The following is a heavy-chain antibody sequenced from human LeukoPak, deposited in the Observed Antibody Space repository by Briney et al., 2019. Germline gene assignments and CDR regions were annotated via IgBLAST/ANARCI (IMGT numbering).Heavy chain of an antibody. CDR3: AKEGPWYSSGLGASDY. D-gene: IGHD6-19*01. V-gene: IGHV3-23*01. Sequence: GGSLRLSCAASGFSFSSYGMSWVRQAPGKGLEWVSAISGSGGSTYYADSVKGRFTISRDNSKNTLYLQMNSLRAEDTAVYYCAKEGPWYSSGLGASDYWGQGTLVTVSS. CDR1: GFSFSSYG. J-gene: IGHJ4*02. CDR2: ISGSGGST.